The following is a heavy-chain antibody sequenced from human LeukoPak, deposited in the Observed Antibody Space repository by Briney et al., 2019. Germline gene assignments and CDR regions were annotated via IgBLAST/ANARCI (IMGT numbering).Heavy chain of an antibody. J-gene: IGHJ4*02. D-gene: IGHD2-2*01. CDR1: GGTFSSYA. CDR3: ARAPGYCSSTSCSYFDY. V-gene: IGHV1-69*05. Sequence: ASVKVSCKASGGTFSSYAISWVRQAPGQGLEWMGGIIPIFGTANYAQKFQGRVTITTDESTSTAYMELSSLRSEDTAVYYCARAPGYCSSTSCSYFDYWGQGTLVTASS. CDR2: IIPIFGTA.